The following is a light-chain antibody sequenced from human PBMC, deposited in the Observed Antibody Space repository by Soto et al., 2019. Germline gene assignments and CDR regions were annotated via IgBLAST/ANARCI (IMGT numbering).Light chain of an antibody. V-gene: IGKV1-39*01. CDR3: QQSYSTPRT. CDR2: AAS. CDR1: QSISSY. J-gene: IGKJ4*01. Sequence: DIQMTQSPSSLSASVGDRVPITCRASQSISSYLNWYQQKPGKAPKLLIYAASSLQSGVPSRFSGSGSGTDFTLTISSLQPEDFATYYCQQSYSTPRTFGGGTKVDI.